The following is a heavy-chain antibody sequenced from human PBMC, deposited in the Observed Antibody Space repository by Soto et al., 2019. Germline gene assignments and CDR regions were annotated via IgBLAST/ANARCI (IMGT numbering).Heavy chain of an antibody. Sequence: GGSLRLSCAASGFTFRSNAIHWVRQAPGKGLEWVAVISYDGSNQHYGDSVKGRFTISRDNSKNTVYLQMNSLRAEDTAVYYCAKEYGTGTALEYWGQGALVTVSS. CDR3: AKEYGTGTALEY. D-gene: IGHD1-7*01. V-gene: IGHV3-30*18. J-gene: IGHJ4*02. CDR2: ISYDGSNQ. CDR1: GFTFRSNA.